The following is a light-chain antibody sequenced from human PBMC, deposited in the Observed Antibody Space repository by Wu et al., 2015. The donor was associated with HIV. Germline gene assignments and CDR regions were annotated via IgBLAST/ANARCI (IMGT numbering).Light chain of an antibody. V-gene: IGKV1-5*03. J-gene: IGKJ1*01. CDR3: QQYNNYPWT. CDR1: ESISNL. CDR2: RSS. Sequence: DIHMTQSPSTLSASVGDKVTIACRASESISNLLAWYQQKPGKAPKLLIYRSSDLENGIPSRFSGSISERGFTLIINSLQPDDVATYYCQQYNNYPWTFGQGTKV.